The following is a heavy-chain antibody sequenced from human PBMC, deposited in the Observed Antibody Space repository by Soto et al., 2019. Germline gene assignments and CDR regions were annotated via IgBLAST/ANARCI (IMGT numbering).Heavy chain of an antibody. CDR2: IYYSGNT. D-gene: IGHD6-13*01. Sequence: SETLSLTSTVSGGSLGSSSYYWGWIRQSPGKGLEWIGNIYYSGNTFYNPSLKSRVTISVDTSKNQFYLHLSSVTAADTAIFYCASIAAPGTTHFDFWGQGTLVNVSS. J-gene: IGHJ4*02. CDR3: ASIAAPGTTHFDF. V-gene: IGHV4-39*01. CDR1: GGSLGSSSYY.